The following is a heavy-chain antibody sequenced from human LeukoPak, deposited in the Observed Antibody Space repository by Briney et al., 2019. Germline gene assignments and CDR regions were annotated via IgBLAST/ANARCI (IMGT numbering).Heavy chain of an antibody. CDR3: AKDTGIEYSSSSAPDY. Sequence: GGSLRLSCAASGFTFSSYWMHWVRQAPGKGPVWVSRINSDGSSTSYADSVKGRFTISRDNAKNTLYLQMNSLRAEDTAVYYCAKDTGIEYSSSSAPDYWGQGTLVTVSS. V-gene: IGHV3-74*01. CDR2: INSDGSST. CDR1: GFTFSSYW. D-gene: IGHD6-6*01. J-gene: IGHJ4*02.